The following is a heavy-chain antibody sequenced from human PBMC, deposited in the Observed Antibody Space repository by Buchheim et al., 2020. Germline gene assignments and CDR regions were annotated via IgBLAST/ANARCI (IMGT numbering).Heavy chain of an antibody. V-gene: IGHV1-8*02. D-gene: IGHD5-24*01. CDR1: GYTFTSYY. J-gene: IGHJ6*02. Sequence: QVQLVQSGAEVKKPGASVKVSCKASGYTFTSYYMHWVRQATGQGLEWMGWMNPNSGNTGYAQKFQGRVTMTRNTSISTAYMELSSLRSEDTAVYYCARELEMATIISYYGMDVWGQGTT. CDR2: MNPNSGNT. CDR3: ARELEMATIISYYGMDV.